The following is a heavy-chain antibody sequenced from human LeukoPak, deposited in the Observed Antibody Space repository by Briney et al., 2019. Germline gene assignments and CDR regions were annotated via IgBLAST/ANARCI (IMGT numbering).Heavy chain of an antibody. CDR2: ISYDGSNK. D-gene: IGHD3-10*01. V-gene: IGHV3-30*03. CDR1: GFTFSAYG. J-gene: IGHJ4*02. Sequence: GRSLRLSCVASGFTFSAYGMHWVRQAPGKGLEWVAVISYDGSNKNYADSVKGRFTISRDNSKNTLYLEMNSLRAEDTAVYYCARGATYYYGSASYYHSFWGQGTLVTVSS. CDR3: ARGATYYYGSASYYHSF.